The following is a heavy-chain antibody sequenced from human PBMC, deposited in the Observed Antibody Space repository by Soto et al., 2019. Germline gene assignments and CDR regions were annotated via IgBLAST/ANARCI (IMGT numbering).Heavy chain of an antibody. J-gene: IGHJ3*02. D-gene: IGHD3-16*01. CDR1: GFTFSSYS. CDR3: ARDKDDYIWGSYGADI. V-gene: IGHV3-48*01. CDR2: ISSSSSTI. Sequence: GGSLRLSCAASGFTFSSYSMNWVRQAPGKGLEWVSYISSSSSTIYYADSVKGRFTISRDNAKNSLYLQMNSLRAEDTAVYYCARDKDDYIWGSYGADIWGQGTMVTVSS.